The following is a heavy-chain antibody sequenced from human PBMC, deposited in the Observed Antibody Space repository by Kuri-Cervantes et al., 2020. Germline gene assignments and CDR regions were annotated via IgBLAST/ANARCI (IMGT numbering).Heavy chain of an antibody. CDR2: ISAYNGDT. CDR1: GYTFTSYG. D-gene: IGHD3-16*01. V-gene: IGHV1-18*01. CDR3: ARTMLGLRLGERHRNYYYYYMDV. Sequence: ASVKVTCKASGYTFTSYGISWVQQAPVQGLEWMGWISAYNGDTNYEQKLQGRVTMTTDTSMSTAYMELRSLRSNDTAVYYCARTMLGLRLGERHRNYYYYYMDVWGKGTTVTVSS. J-gene: IGHJ6*03.